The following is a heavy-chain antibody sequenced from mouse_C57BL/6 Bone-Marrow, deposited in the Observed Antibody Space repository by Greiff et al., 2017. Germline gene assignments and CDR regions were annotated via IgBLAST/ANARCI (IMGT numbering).Heavy chain of an antibody. D-gene: IGHD1-1*01. CDR3: TRGYYYYGSPWFAY. J-gene: IGHJ3*01. V-gene: IGHV1-15*01. Sequence: QVQLQQSGAELVRPGASVTLSCKASGYTFTDYEMHWVKQTPVHGLEWIGAIDPETGGTAYNQKFKGKAILTADKSSSTAYMELRSLTSEDSAVYYWTRGYYYYGSPWFAYWGQGALVTGSA. CDR1: GYTFTDYE. CDR2: IDPETGGT.